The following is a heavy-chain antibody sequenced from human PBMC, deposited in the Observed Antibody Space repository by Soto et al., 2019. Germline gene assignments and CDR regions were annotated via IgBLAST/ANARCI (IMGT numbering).Heavy chain of an antibody. J-gene: IGHJ4*02. D-gene: IGHD1-1*01. CDR3: ARHDNMTLVSQYLES. CDR2: MHHSGSI. Sequence: QVQLQESGPGLVKPSGTLSLTCSVSGDSISNNKWWSWVRQPPGKGLEWIGEMHHSGSIHYNASHQSRGTLSVDKSRNQFSLQLTSVTAADTALYFCARHDNMTLVSQYLESWGPGTLVTVSS. CDR1: GDSISNNKW. V-gene: IGHV4-4*02.